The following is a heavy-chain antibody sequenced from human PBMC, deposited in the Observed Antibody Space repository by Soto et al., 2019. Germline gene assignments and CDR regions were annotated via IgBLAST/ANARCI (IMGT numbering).Heavy chain of an antibody. J-gene: IGHJ6*02. CDR2: ISVSGDNT. Sequence: GGSLRLSWAGSVFGLSSYAVSWVRQAPGKGLEWVSVISVSGDNTSYVESVRGRFTVYRDNSKNTLYLQMNNLRAEDTALYHCATDGKMRTKVWFPAGYGMDVWGQGTTVTVSS. CDR3: ATDGKMRTKVWFPAGYGMDV. V-gene: IGHV3-23*01. CDR1: VFGLSSYA. D-gene: IGHD3-10*01.